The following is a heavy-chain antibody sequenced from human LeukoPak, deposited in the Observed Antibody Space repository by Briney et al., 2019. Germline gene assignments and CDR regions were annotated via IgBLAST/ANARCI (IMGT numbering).Heavy chain of an antibody. CDR1: GYTFTSYG. CDR3: ARDYYGSGSYIDYVWGSYRYYFDY. V-gene: IGHV1-18*01. J-gene: IGHJ4*02. CDR2: IGAYSGNT. Sequence: GASVKVSCKASGYTFTSYGISWVRQAPGQGLEWMGWIGAYSGNTNYAQKLQGRVTMTTDTSTSTAYMELRSLRSDDTAVYYCARDYYGSGSYIDYVWGSYRYYFDYWGQGTLVTVSS. D-gene: IGHD3-16*02.